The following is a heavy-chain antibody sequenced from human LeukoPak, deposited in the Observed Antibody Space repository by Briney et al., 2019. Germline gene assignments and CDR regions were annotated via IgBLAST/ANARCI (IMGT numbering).Heavy chain of an antibody. V-gene: IGHV4-59*01. D-gene: IGHD6-13*01. Sequence: SETLSLTCTVSGGSISSYYWSWSRQPPGKGLEWIGYIYYSGSTNYNPSLKSRVTISVDTSKNQFSLKLSSVTAADTAVYYCARAPVPSWVDYWGQGTLVTVSS. CDR3: ARAPVPSWVDY. CDR1: GGSISSYY. CDR2: IYYSGST. J-gene: IGHJ4*02.